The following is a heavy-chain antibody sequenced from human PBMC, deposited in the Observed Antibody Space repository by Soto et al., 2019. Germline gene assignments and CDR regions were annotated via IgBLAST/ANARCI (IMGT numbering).Heavy chain of an antibody. CDR2: ISSSGSTI. V-gene: IGHV3-11*01. D-gene: IGHD3-16*02. J-gene: IGHJ4*02. Sequence: QVQLVGSGGGLVKPGGSLRLSCAASGFTFSDYYMSWIRQAPGKGLEWVSYISSSGSTIYYADSVKGRFTISRDNAKNSLYLQMNSLRAEDTAVYYCARESIMITFGGVIADYYFDYWGQGTLVTVSS. CDR1: GFTFSDYY. CDR3: ARESIMITFGGVIADYYFDY.